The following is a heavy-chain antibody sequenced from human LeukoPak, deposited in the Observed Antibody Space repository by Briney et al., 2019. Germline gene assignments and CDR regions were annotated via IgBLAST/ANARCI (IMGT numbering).Heavy chain of an antibody. Sequence: SCKASGYTFTGYYMHWVRQAPGKGLEWVAVISYDGSNKYHADSVKGRFTISRDNSKNTLYLQMNSLRAEDTAVYYCAKDSSGWTFDYWGQGTLVTVSS. CDR2: ISYDGSNK. CDR3: AKDSSGWTFDY. CDR1: GYTFTGYY. J-gene: IGHJ4*02. V-gene: IGHV3-30*18. D-gene: IGHD6-19*01.